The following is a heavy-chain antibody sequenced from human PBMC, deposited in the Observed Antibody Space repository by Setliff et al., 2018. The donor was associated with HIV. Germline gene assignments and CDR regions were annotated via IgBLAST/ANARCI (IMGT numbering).Heavy chain of an antibody. CDR1: GDSISTDY. V-gene: IGHV4-4*08. Sequence: SETLSLTCTVSGDSISTDYWTWIRQPPGKGLEWIGYIYTTGSTYYDPSLKSRVTISLDTSKNQFFLKLSSVTAPDTAIYYCARQTWEYYDTLTGYYRSPKNFDSWGQGTLVTVSS. J-gene: IGHJ4*02. CDR2: IYTTGST. D-gene: IGHD3-9*01. CDR3: ARQTWEYYDTLTGYYRSPKNFDS.